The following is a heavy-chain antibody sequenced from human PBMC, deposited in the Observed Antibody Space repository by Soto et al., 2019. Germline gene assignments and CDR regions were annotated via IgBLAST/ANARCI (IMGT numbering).Heavy chain of an antibody. J-gene: IGHJ6*02. D-gene: IGHD1-26*01. CDR2: IWYDGSNK. CDR3: ARDHTTRYYDDYGMDV. CDR1: GFTFSSYG. V-gene: IGHV3-33*01. Sequence: PGGSLRLSCAASGFTFSSYGMHWVRQAPGKGLEWVAVIWYDGSNKYYADSVKGRFTISRDNSKNTLYLKMNALRAGETPVYYCARDHTTRYYDDYGMDVWGQGTTVTVSS.